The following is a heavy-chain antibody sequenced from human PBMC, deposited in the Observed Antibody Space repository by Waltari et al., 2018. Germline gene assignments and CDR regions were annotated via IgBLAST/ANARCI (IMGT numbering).Heavy chain of an antibody. CDR2: ISDSGVIT. V-gene: IGHV3-23*01. CDR3: ARHLYSIDYLELGN. Sequence: EVHLLESGGGLAQPGGSLRLSCAAPGFNFLRYALSWVRQAPGKGLEWVSGISDSGVITKYADSVKGRFTVSRDNSKNTVFLQLNSLRAEDTAIYYCARHLYSIDYLELGNWGQGTLVTVSS. D-gene: IGHD3-22*01. J-gene: IGHJ4*02. CDR1: GFNFLRYA.